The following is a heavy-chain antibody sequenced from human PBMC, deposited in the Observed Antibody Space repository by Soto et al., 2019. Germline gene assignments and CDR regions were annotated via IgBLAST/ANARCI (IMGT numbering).Heavy chain of an antibody. CDR1: GGSVSSGRYY. J-gene: IGHJ6*03. Sequence: SETLSLTCTVSGGSVSSGRYYWSWIRQPPGKGLEWIGYIYYSGSTNYNHSLKSRVTISVDTSKNQFSLKLSSVTAADTAVYYCAIGICSWYWDLNYYYYRDVWGKGTTVTVSS. D-gene: IGHD6-13*01. V-gene: IGHV4-61*01. CDR2: IYYSGST. CDR3: AIGICSWYWDLNYYYYRDV.